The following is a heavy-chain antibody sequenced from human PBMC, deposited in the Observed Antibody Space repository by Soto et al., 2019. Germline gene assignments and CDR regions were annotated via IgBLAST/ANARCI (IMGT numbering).Heavy chain of an antibody. Sequence: ASVKVSCKASGYTFTSYGISWVRQAPGQGLEWMGWISAYNGNTNYAQKLQGRVTMTTDTSTSTAYMELRSLRSDDTAVYYCARGTSGDYIWGSYRPYCYMDVWGKGTMVTVSS. J-gene: IGHJ6*03. V-gene: IGHV1-18*01. CDR1: GYTFTSYG. CDR2: ISAYNGNT. D-gene: IGHD3-16*02. CDR3: ARGTSGDYIWGSYRPYCYMDV.